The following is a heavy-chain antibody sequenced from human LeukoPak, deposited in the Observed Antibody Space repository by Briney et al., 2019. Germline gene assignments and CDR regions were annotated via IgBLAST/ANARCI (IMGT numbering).Heavy chain of an antibody. CDR1: GFTFSSYA. V-gene: IGHV3-30*04. D-gene: IGHD4-17*01. J-gene: IGHJ4*02. CDR3: ARENGYGDYTSFDY. Sequence: GGSLSLSCAASGFTFSSYAMHWVRRAPGKGLEWVAVISYDGSNKYYADSVKGRFTISRDNSKNTLYLQMNSLRAEDTAVYYCARENGYGDYTSFDYWGQGTLVTVSS. CDR2: ISYDGSNK.